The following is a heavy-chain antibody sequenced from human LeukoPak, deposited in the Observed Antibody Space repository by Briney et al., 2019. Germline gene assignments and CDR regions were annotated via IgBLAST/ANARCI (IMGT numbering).Heavy chain of an antibody. CDR1: GGSISSGDYY. V-gene: IGHV4-30-4*08. CDR2: IYYSGST. CDR3: ARGALWGSYNFDY. D-gene: IGHD3-10*01. J-gene: IGHJ4*02. Sequence: SQTLSLTCTVSGGSISSGDYYWSWIRQPPGKGLEWIGYIYYSGSTYYNPSLKSRVTISVDTSKNQFSLKLSSVTAADTAVYYCARGALWGSYNFDYWGQGTLVTVSS.